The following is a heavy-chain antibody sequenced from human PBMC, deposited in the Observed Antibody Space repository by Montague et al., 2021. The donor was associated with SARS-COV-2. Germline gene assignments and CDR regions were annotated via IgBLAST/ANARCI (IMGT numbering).Heavy chain of an antibody. CDR3: AAYIIGAGGRGS. CDR1: GASIRGAYH. Sequence: TLSLTCSVSGASIRGAYHWSWIRQHPGKDLEWIGHTYDDRPIYYTPSLRGRASISLDPSENRFSLTLTSVTAADTALYYCAAYIIGAGGRGSWGQGALVTVSS. J-gene: IGHJ1*01. CDR2: TYDDRPI. D-gene: IGHD3-16*01. V-gene: IGHV4-31*03.